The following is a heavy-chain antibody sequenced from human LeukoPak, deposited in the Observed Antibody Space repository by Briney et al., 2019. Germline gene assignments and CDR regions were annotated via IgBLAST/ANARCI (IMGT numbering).Heavy chain of an antibody. CDR3: ARGSSGYRTKFDY. CDR1: GFTFSSYA. J-gene: IGHJ4*02. D-gene: IGHD3-22*01. Sequence: GRSLRLSCAASGFTFSSYAMSWVRQAPGKGLEWVSAISGSGGSTYYADSVKGRVTISRDSSKNTLYLQMNSLRAEDTAVYYCARGSSGYRTKFDYWGQGTLVTVSS. CDR2: ISGSGGST. V-gene: IGHV3-23*01.